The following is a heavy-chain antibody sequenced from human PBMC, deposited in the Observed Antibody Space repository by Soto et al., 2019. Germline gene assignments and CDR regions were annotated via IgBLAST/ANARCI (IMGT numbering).Heavy chain of an antibody. D-gene: IGHD3-9*01. Sequence: PGGSLRLSCAASGFTFSGYSVNRVRQAPGKGLEWISYISSGSKTIYYADSVKGRFIVSRDNAKSSQYLQMSSLRDEDTAVYYCVREDILGVRSFDYWGQGTLVTVSS. V-gene: IGHV3-48*02. CDR2: ISSGSKTI. J-gene: IGHJ4*02. CDR3: VREDILGVRSFDY. CDR1: GFTFSGYS.